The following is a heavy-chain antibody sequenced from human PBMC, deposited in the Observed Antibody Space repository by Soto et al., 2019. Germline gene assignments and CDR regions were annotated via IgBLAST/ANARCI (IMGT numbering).Heavy chain of an antibody. CDR1: GFTFSNYA. CDR3: ARDGGNICSGGICYFKAPDY. CDR2: ISGSGRST. V-gene: IGHV3-23*01. Sequence: EVQLLESGGGSVQPGGSLRLSCSASGFTFSNYAMSWVRQAPGKGLEWVASISGSGRSTNYADSVKGRFTISRDNSKNTLAVQMSSLRAEDTAVYYCARDGGNICSGGICYFKAPDYWGQGTLVTVSP. J-gene: IGHJ4*02. D-gene: IGHD2-15*01.